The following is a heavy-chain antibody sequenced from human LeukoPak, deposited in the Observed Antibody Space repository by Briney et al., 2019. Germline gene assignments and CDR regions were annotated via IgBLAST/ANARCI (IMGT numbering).Heavy chain of an antibody. D-gene: IGHD6-19*01. J-gene: IGHJ4*01. Sequence: GRSLRLSCAASGFTFSSYGMHWVRQAPGKGLEWVAVIWYDGSNKYYADSVKGRFTISRDNSKNTLYLQMNSLRAEDTAVYYCAKGSSGWYYPHFDYWGHGTLVTVSS. CDR1: GFTFSSYG. CDR3: AKGSSGWYYPHFDY. V-gene: IGHV3-33*06. CDR2: IWYDGSNK.